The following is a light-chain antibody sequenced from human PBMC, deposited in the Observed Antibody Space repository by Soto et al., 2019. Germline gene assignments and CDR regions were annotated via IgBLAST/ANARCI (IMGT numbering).Light chain of an antibody. Sequence: DIQMTQSPSSLSASVGDRVTITCRASQSISSYLNWYQQKPGKAPKLLIYAASSLQSGVPSRFSGSGSGRDFTLTISSLQPEDFATEYWQQSYSTPYTFGQGTKLEIK. CDR2: AAS. J-gene: IGKJ2*01. V-gene: IGKV1-39*01. CDR1: QSISSY. CDR3: QQSYSTPYT.